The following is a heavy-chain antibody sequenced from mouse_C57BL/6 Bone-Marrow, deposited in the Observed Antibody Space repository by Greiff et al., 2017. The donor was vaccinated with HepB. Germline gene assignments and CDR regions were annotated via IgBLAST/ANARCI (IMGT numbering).Heavy chain of an antibody. V-gene: IGHV1-19*01. CDR2: INPYNGGT. CDR3: ARSSYYYGSSYPYWYFDV. CDR1: GYTFTDYY. D-gene: IGHD1-1*01. J-gene: IGHJ1*03. Sequence: EVMLVESGPVLVKPGASVKMSCKASGYTFTDYYMNWVKQSHGKSLEWIGVINPYNGGTSYNQKFKGKATLTVDKSSSTAYMELNSLTSEDSAVYYCARSSYYYGSSYPYWYFDVWGTGTTVTVSS.